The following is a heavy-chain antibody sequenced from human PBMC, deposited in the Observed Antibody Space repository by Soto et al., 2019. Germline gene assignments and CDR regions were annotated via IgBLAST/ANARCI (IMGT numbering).Heavy chain of an antibody. V-gene: IGHV1-69*12. J-gene: IGHJ6*02. CDR1: GGTFSSYA. CDR3: AAQRSGNTYYYYGLDV. Sequence: QVQVVQSGAEVKKPGSSVKVSCTASGGTFSSYAISWVRQAPGLGLEWMGGIIPIIGTSNYAQRFQGRVTITADESMSIVYLELSSLRSEDTAVYYCAAQRSGNTYYYYGLDVWGQGTTVTVSS. D-gene: IGHD2-15*01. CDR2: IIPIIGTS.